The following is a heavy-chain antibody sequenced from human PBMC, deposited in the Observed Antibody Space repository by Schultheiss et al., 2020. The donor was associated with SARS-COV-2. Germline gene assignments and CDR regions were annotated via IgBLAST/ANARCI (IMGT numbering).Heavy chain of an antibody. CDR1: GFTFSSYG. D-gene: IGHD3-22*01. J-gene: IGHJ4*02. CDR2: IWYDGSNK. V-gene: IGHV3-33*01. CDR3: ARSYYYDSSGYYEYYFDY. Sequence: GGSLRLSFAASGFTFSSYGMHWVRQAPGKGLEWVAVIWYDGSNKYYADSVKGRFTISRDNSKNTLYLQMNSLRAEDTAVYYCARSYYYDSSGYYEYYFDYWGQGTLVTVSS.